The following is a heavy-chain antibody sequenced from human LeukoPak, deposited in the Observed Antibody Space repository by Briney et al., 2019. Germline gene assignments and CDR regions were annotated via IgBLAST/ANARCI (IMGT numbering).Heavy chain of an antibody. CDR2: IIPIFGTA. CDR3: ARAQQLGLGYYYYYYMDV. D-gene: IGHD6-13*01. V-gene: IGHV1-69*13. CDR1: GYTFTSYD. Sequence: SVKVSCKASGYTFTSYDINWVRQATGQGLEWMGGIIPIFGTANYAQKFQGRVTITADESTSTAYMELSSLRSEDTAVYYCARAQQLGLGYYYYYYMDVWGKGTTVTVSS. J-gene: IGHJ6*03.